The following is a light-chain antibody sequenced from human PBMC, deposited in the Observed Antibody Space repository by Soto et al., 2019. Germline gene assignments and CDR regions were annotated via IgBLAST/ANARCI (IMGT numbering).Light chain of an antibody. Sequence: DIQMTQSPSTLSASVGDRVTITCRANQSISSWLAWYQQKPGKAPKLLISEGSSLESGVPSRFSGSGSGTEFTLAISSLQPDDIATYYWQQYNSSPLTFGGGTKVEIK. CDR3: QQYNSSPLT. J-gene: IGKJ4*01. CDR2: EGS. CDR1: QSISSW. V-gene: IGKV1-5*01.